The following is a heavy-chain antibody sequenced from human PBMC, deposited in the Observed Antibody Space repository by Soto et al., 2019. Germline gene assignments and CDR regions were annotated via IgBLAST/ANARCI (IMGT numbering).Heavy chain of an antibody. CDR3: ARGYCSSTSCSYVDP. J-gene: IGHJ5*02. V-gene: IGHV1-18*01. Sequence: ASVKVSCKASGYTFTSYGISWVRQAPGQGLEWMGWISAYNGNTNYAQKLQGRVTMTTDTSTSTAYMELRSLRSDDTAVYYCARGYCSSTSCSYVDPWGQGTLVTVSS. D-gene: IGHD2-2*01. CDR2: ISAYNGNT. CDR1: GYTFTSYG.